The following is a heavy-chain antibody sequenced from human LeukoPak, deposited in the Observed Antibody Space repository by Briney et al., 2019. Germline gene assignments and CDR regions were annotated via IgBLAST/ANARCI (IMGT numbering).Heavy chain of an antibody. CDR1: GYIFTGYY. V-gene: IGHV1-2*02. CDR3: ARHPYSGSYHFGY. D-gene: IGHD1-26*01. CDR2: INPNSGGT. J-gene: IGHJ4*02. Sequence: VASVKVSCKASGYIFTGYYMHWVRQAPGQGLEWMGWINPNSGGTNSAQKFQGRVTMTRDTSISTAYMELSRLTSDDTAVYYCARHPYSGSYHFGYWGQGTLVTVSS.